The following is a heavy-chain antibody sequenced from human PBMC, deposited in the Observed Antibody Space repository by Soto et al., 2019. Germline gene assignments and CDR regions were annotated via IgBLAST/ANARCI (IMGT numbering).Heavy chain of an antibody. CDR2: VYYSGGA. D-gene: IGHD2-21*02. V-gene: IGHV4-59*01. CDR1: GGSISGYY. Sequence: SETLSLTCTVSGGSISGYYWSWIRQPPGKGLEWIGNVYYSGGAKYNPSVKRRVSISVDTSKNQFSLNLSSVTAADTAVYYCTRDGDGRMTTNPYYYHGMDVWAQGSRSPSP. J-gene: IGHJ6*02. CDR3: TRDGDGRMTTNPYYYHGMDV.